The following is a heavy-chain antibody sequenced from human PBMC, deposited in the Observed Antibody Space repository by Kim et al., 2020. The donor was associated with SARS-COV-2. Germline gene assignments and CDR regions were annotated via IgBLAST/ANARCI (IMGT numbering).Heavy chain of an antibody. J-gene: IGHJ4*02. CDR3: TTEYCSSTSFWSL. D-gene: IGHD2-2*01. CDR1: GFTFSNAW. CDR2: IKSKTDGGTT. V-gene: IGHV3-15*01. Sequence: GGSLRLSCAASGFTFSNAWMSWVRQAPGKGLEWVGRIKSKTDGGTTDYAAPVKGRFTITRDDSNNTLYLQMNSLKTEDTALYYCTTEYCSSTSFWSLWGQGTLVTVSS.